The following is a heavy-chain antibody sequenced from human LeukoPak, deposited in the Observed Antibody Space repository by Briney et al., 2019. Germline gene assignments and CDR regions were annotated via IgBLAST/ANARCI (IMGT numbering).Heavy chain of an antibody. CDR3: AGDIEDGVS. CDR1: GFTFSRYW. J-gene: IGHJ5*02. CDR2: IRSDGTIT. D-gene: IGHD5-24*01. V-gene: IGHV3-74*01. Sequence: PGGSLRLSCAASGFTFSRYWMHWVRQAPGKGLVWVARIRSDGTITSYADSVKGRFTISRDNAKNTLYLQMNSLRAEDTAVYYCAGDIEDGVSWGQGTLVTVSS.